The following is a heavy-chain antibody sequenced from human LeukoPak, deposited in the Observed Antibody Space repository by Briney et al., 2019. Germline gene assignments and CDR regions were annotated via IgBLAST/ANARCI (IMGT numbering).Heavy chain of an antibody. Sequence: PSETLSLTCAVSGGSFSGYYWSWVRQPPGKGLEWIGGIYYSGNTYYNSSLKSRVTISVDTSNNQFSLKLSSVTAADTAVYYCARHPTAMVSFDYWGQGTLVTVSS. CDR3: ARHPTAMVSFDY. CDR1: GGSFSGYY. CDR2: IYYSGNT. D-gene: IGHD2-8*01. V-gene: IGHV4-34*01. J-gene: IGHJ4*02.